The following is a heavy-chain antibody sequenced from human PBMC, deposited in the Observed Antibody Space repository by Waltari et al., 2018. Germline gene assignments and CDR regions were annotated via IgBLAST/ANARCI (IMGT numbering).Heavy chain of an antibody. D-gene: IGHD5-12*01. J-gene: IGHJ4*02. CDR1: GGSISSYY. CDR3: ARSGPDGYSGYVSY. Sequence: QVQLQESGPGLVKPSETLSLTCPVSGGSISSYYWSWIRQPAGKGLEWIGRIYTSGSTNYNPSLKSRVTMSVDTSKNQFSLKLSSVTAADTAVYYCARSGPDGYSGYVSYWGQGTLVTVSS. CDR2: IYTSGST. V-gene: IGHV4-4*07.